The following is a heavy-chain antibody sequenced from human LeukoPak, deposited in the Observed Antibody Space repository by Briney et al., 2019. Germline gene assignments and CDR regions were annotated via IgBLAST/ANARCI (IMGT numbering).Heavy chain of an antibody. CDR1: GFTVSSNY. V-gene: IGHV3-66*01. D-gene: IGHD3-22*01. J-gene: IGHJ4*02. Sequence: PGGSLRLSCAASGFTVSSNYMSWVRQAPGKGLEWVSVIYSGGRTYYADSVKGRFTISRDNSKNTLYLQMNSLRAEDTAVYYCARGSYDSSGYYYWAFDYWGQGTLVTVSS. CDR3: ARGSYDSSGYYYWAFDY. CDR2: IYSGGRT.